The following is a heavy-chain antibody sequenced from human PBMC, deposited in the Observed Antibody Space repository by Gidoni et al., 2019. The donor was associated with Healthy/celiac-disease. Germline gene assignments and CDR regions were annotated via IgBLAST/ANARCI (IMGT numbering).Heavy chain of an antibody. CDR2: ISYDGSNK. V-gene: IGHV3-30-3*01. CDR1: GSTFSSYA. CDR3: ARDAVVAATDWWGYFDY. D-gene: IGHD2-15*01. J-gene: IGHJ4*02. Sequence: QVQLVESGGGVVQPGRSLRLSCAAYGSTFSSYAMHWVRQAPGKGLEWVAVISYDGSNKYYADSVKGRFTISRDNSKNTLYLQMNSLRAEDTAVYYCARDAVVAATDWWGYFDYWGQGTLVTVSS.